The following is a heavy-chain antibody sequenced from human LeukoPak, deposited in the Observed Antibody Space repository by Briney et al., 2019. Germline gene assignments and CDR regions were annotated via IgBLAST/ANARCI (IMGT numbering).Heavy chain of an antibody. CDR1: GLTFRGSA. V-gene: IGHV3-73*01. CDR2: IRSKANSYAT. J-gene: IGHJ4*02. Sequence: PGGSLKLFCAASGLTFRGSAMHGVGQASGKGLEWVGRIRSKANSYATASAASVKGRFTISRDDSNNPAYLQMNSLKTEDTAVYYCTSTPPYGSGSYPPRQFDYWGQGTLVSVSS. D-gene: IGHD3-10*01. CDR3: TSTPPYGSGSYPPRQFDY.